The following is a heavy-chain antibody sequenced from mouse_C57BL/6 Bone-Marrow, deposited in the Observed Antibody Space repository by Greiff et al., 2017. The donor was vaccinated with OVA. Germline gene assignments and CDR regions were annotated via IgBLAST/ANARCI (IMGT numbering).Heavy chain of an antibody. Sequence: EVQVVESGGGLVQPGGSLKLSCAASGFTFSDYYMYWVRQTPEKRLEWVAYISNGGGSTYYPDTVKGRFTISRDNAKNTLYLQLSRLKSEDTAMYYCARHGSYYYGSSLAYWGQGTLVTVSA. V-gene: IGHV5-12*01. CDR1: GFTFSDYY. D-gene: IGHD1-1*01. CDR3: ARHGSYYYGSSLAY. J-gene: IGHJ3*01. CDR2: ISNGGGST.